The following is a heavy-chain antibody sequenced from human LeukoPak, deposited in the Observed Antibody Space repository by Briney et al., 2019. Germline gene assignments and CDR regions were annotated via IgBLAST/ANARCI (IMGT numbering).Heavy chain of an antibody. V-gene: IGHV4-4*07. CDR3: ARDLTLWSGSRYYYYGMDV. CDR1: GGSISSYY. Sequence: SETLSLTCTVSGGSISSYYWSWIRQPAGKGLEWIGRIYTSGSTNYNPSLKSRVTVSVDTSKNQFSLKLSSVTAADTAVYYCARDLTLWSGSRYYYYGMDVWGQGTTVTVSS. D-gene: IGHD3-3*01. CDR2: IYTSGST. J-gene: IGHJ6*02.